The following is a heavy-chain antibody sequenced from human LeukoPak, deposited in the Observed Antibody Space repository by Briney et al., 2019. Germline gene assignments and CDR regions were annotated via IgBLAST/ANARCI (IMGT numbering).Heavy chain of an antibody. CDR3: TRDRDRPSY. Sequence: QTVGSLRLSCTASGFTFADYVMSWFRQAPGKGLEWVGFIRSKAYGGTTDYAASVKGRFTISRDDSKSIAYLQMNSLKTEDTAVYYCTRDRDRPSYWGQGTLVTVSS. J-gene: IGHJ4*02. CDR1: GFTFADYV. V-gene: IGHV3-49*03. D-gene: IGHD5-24*01. CDR2: IRSKAYGGTT.